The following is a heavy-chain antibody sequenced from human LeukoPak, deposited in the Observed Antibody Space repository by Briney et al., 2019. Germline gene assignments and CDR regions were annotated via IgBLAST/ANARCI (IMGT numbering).Heavy chain of an antibody. D-gene: IGHD1-26*01. CDR3: VRGGSPPTSTWSLDE. Sequence: GGSLRLSCAASGFTFSNYWMHWVRQAPGKGLEWVAVISYNGHYEYYGESVKGRFTISRDNSKNTVSLQMDNLRIEDTAVYYCVRGGSPPTSTWSLDEWGQGTLVSVSS. V-gene: IGHV3-30*03. J-gene: IGHJ4*02. CDR1: GFTFSNYW. CDR2: ISYNGHYE.